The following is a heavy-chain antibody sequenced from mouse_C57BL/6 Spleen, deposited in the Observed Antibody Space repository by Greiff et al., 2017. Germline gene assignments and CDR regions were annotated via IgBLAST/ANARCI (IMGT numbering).Heavy chain of an antibody. Sequence: QVQLQQPGAELVRPGSSVKLSCKASGYTFTSYWMDWVKQRPGQGLEWIGNIYPSDSETHYNQKFKDKATLTVDKSSSTAYMQRSSLTSEDSAVYYCARRASLYDDYSAWFAYWGQGTLVTVSA. D-gene: IGHD2-4*01. V-gene: IGHV1-61*01. CDR3: ARRASLYDDYSAWFAY. J-gene: IGHJ3*01. CDR1: GYTFTSYW. CDR2: IYPSDSET.